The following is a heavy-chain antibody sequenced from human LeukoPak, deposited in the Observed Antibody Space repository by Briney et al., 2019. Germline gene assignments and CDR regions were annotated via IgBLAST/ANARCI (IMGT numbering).Heavy chain of an antibody. D-gene: IGHD7-27*01. V-gene: IGHV5-51*01. CDR2: IYPGDSDT. J-gene: IGHJ4*02. CDR3: ARPNWGNTLDY. CDR1: GYSFTTYW. Sequence: GESLKISCEGSGYSFTTYWIGWVRQMPGKGLEWMGIIYPGDSDTIYSPSFQGQVTISADKSISTAYLQWSSLQASDTAIYYCARPNWGNTLDYWGQGTLVTVSS.